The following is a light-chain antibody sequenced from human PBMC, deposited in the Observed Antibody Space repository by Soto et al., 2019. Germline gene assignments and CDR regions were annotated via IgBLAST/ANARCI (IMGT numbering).Light chain of an antibody. CDR1: QSVSNDF. CDR2: GAS. J-gene: IGKJ1*01. V-gene: IGKV3-20*01. Sequence: EIVLTQSPGILSLSPGERATLSCRASQSVSNDFLAWYQQKPGQAPRLLIYGASTGATDVPDRFSGSGSGADFTLPISRLEPEDFAVYYCQKYGSSPPRTFGQGTKVE. CDR3: QKYGSSPPRT.